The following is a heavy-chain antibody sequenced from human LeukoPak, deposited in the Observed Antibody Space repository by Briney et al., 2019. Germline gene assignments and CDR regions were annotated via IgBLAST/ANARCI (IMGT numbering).Heavy chain of an antibody. CDR1: GFTFSNYG. CDR3: ARCSGWAFKN. J-gene: IGHJ4*02. V-gene: IGHV3-7*01. D-gene: IGHD6-19*01. Sequence: GGSLRLSCAASGFTFSNYGLSWVRQAPGKGLEWVANINQDGSEKNYVDSVKGRFTISRDSAKNSLYLQMDSLRAEDTAIYYCARCSGWAFKNWGQGTLVTVSS. CDR2: INQDGSEK.